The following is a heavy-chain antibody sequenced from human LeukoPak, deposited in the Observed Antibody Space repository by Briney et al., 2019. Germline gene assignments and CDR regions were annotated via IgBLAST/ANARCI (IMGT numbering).Heavy chain of an antibody. CDR1: GYTFTSYS. V-gene: IGHV1-46*01. J-gene: IGHJ4*02. Sequence: ASVKVSCKASGYTFTSYSMHWVRQAPGQGLEWMGIINPSGGSTSSAQKFQGRVTMTRDMSTSTVYMELSSLRSEDTAVYYCARRYLYYFDYWGQGTLVTVSS. CDR3: ARRYLYYFDY. D-gene: IGHD1-1*01. CDR2: INPSGGST.